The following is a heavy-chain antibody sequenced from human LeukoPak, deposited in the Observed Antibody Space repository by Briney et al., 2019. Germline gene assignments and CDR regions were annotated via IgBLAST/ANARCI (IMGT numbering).Heavy chain of an antibody. CDR2: IYHSGST. J-gene: IGHJ6*02. V-gene: IGHV4-4*02. D-gene: IGHD4-17*01. CDR3: ASLYGDYYYYGMDV. CDR1: GGSISSSNW. Sequence: SETLSLTRAVSGGSISSSNWWSWVRPPPGKGLEWIGEIYHSGSTNYNPSLKSRVTISVDKSKNQFSLKLSSVTAADTAVYYCASLYGDYYYYGMDVWGQGTTVTVSS.